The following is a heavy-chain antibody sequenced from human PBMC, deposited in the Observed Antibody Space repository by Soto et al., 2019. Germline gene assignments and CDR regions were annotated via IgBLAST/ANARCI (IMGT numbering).Heavy chain of an antibody. D-gene: IGHD3-10*01. CDR2: IWYDGSNK. J-gene: IGHJ6*03. V-gene: IGHV3-33*01. CDR3: AREGVGSGSYLRSYYMDV. CDR1: GFTFSSYG. Sequence: QVQLVESGGGVVQPGRSLRLSCAASGFTFSSYGMHWVRQAPGKGLEWVAVIWYDGSNKYYADSVKGRFTISRDNSKNTLYLQMNSLRAEDTAVYYCAREGVGSGSYLRSYYMDVWGKGITVTVSS.